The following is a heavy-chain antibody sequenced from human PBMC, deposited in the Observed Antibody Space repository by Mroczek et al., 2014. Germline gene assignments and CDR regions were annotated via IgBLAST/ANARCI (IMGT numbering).Heavy chain of an antibody. CDR3: ALSQYQLWDAFDI. CDR2: IWYDGSNK. V-gene: IGHV3-33*01. Sequence: VQLVESGGGVVQPGRSLRLSCAASGFTFSSYGMHWVRQAPGKGLEWVAVIWYDGSNKYYADSVKGRFTISRDNSKNTLYLQMNSLRAEDTAVYYCALSQYQLWDAFDIWGQGTMVTVSS. CDR1: GFTFSSYG. D-gene: IGHD2-2*01. J-gene: IGHJ3*02.